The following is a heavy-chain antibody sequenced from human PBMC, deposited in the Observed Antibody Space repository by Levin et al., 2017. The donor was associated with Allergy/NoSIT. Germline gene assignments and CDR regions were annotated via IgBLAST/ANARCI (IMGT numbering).Heavy chain of an antibody. Sequence: SQTLSLTCTVSGGSISSSSYYWGWIRQPPGKGLGWIGSIYYSGSTYYNPSLKSRVTISVDTSKNQFSLKLSSVTAADTAVYYCARHVRGYRAVDYWGQGTLVTVSS. CDR1: GGSISSSSYY. D-gene: IGHD5-18*01. J-gene: IGHJ4*02. CDR3: ARHVRGYRAVDY. CDR2: IYYSGST. V-gene: IGHV4-39*01.